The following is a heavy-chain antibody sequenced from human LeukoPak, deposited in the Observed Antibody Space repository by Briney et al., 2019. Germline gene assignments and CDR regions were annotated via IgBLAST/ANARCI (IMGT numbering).Heavy chain of an antibody. J-gene: IGHJ4*02. V-gene: IGHV1-2*02. D-gene: IGHD3-9*01. CDR2: INPNSGGT. Sequence: GASVKVSCKASGYTFTGYYMHWVRQAPGQGLEWMRWINPNSGGTNYAQKFQGRVTMTRDTSISTAYMELSRLRSDDTAVYYCARGYYDILTGYWHEFDYWGQGTLVTVSS. CDR1: GYTFTGYY. CDR3: ARGYYDILTGYWHEFDY.